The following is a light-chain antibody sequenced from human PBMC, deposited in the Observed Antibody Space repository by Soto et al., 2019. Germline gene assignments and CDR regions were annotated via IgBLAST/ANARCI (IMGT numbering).Light chain of an antibody. CDR1: SSDVGGSYY. CDR3: CSYAGSYTFV. J-gene: IGLJ1*01. Sequence: QSALTQPRSVSGSPGQSVTISCTGSSSDVGGSYYVSWYQEHPGKAPRLMIYDVNKRPSGVPDRFSGSKSGNTASLTISGLQAEDDADYYCCSYAGSYTFVFGIGTKLTVL. CDR2: DVN. V-gene: IGLV2-11*01.